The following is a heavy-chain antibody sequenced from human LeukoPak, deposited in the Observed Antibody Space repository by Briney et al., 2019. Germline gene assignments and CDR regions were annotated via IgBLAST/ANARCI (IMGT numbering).Heavy chain of an antibody. CDR2: IYYSGST. Sequence: SETLSLTCTVSGGSISSRSHYWGWIRQPPGEGLECIGSIYYSGSTYYNPSLESRVTISVDTSKNQFSLKLSSATAADTAVYYCARLTGYSYGYLGYWGQGTLVTVSS. D-gene: IGHD5-18*01. V-gene: IGHV4-39*01. J-gene: IGHJ4*02. CDR1: GGSISSRSHY. CDR3: ARLTGYSYGYLGY.